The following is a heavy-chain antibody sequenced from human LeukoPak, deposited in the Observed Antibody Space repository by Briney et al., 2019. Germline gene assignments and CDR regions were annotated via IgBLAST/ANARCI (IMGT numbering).Heavy chain of an antibody. D-gene: IGHD3-9*01. CDR2: ITGGGSGI. V-gene: IGHV3-23*01. Sequence: GGSLRLSCAASGFTFSNYAMSWVRQAPGKGLEWVSAITGGGSGIYYADSMKSRFTISRDNSKNTLYLQINSLRAEDTAVYYCAKWGDYDVLTGYNVSDYWGQGTLVTVSS. CDR1: GFTFSNYA. CDR3: AKWGDYDVLTGYNVSDY. J-gene: IGHJ4*02.